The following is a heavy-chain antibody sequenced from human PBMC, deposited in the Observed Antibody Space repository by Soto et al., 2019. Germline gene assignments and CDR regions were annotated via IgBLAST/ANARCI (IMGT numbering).Heavy chain of an antibody. J-gene: IGHJ4*02. CDR1: GFTFSSFW. V-gene: IGHV3-7*01. CDR2: INPDGSEK. CDR3: SRSLDS. Sequence: RLSCAASGFTFSSFWMDWVRQAPGKGLEWVANINPDGSEKRYVDSVKGRFTISRDNAKNSLYLYMSSLTAEDSALYYCSRSLDSWGQGTRVTVSS.